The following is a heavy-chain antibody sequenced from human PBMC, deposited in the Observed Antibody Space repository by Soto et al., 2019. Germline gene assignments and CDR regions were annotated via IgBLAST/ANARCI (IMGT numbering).Heavy chain of an antibody. CDR1: GFTFSSYS. D-gene: IGHD3-22*01. J-gene: IGHJ6*02. V-gene: IGHV3-48*02. CDR2: ISSSSSTM. Sequence: EVQLVESGGGLVQPGGSLRLSCAASGFTFSSYSMNWVRQAPGKGLEWVSYISSSSSTMYYADSVKGRFTISRDNAKNSLYLQMNSLRDEDTAVYYCARAERTYYYDSSGYHYYYYGMDVWGQGTTVTVSS. CDR3: ARAERTYYYDSSGYHYYYYGMDV.